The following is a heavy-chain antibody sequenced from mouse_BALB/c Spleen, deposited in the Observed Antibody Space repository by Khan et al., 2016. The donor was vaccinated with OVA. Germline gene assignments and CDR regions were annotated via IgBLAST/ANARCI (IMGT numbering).Heavy chain of an antibody. V-gene: IGHV5-6-5*01. J-gene: IGHJ4*01. Sequence: EVELAESGGGLVKPGGSLKLSCAASGFTFSSYAVSWIRQTPEKRLEWVASINSGGSTYYPDSVKGRFTISRDDARNILYLQMSSLRSEDTAMYYCTRLVDYWGQGTSVTVSS. CDR3: TRLVDY. CDR1: GFTFSSYA. CDR2: INSGGST.